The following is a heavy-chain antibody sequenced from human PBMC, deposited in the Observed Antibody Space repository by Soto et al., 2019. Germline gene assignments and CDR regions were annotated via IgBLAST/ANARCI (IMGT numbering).Heavy chain of an antibody. CDR3: VKERSGHSYADS. Sequence: GGSLRLSCAASGFTFSNYAMSWLRQPPGKGLEWVSAISDSGDRTYYADSVKGRFTISRDNSKNTLYLQMNSLRAEDSAVYYCVKERSGHSYADSWGQGTLVTVSS. D-gene: IGHD5-18*01. J-gene: IGHJ4*02. CDR2: ISDSGDRT. CDR1: GFTFSNYA. V-gene: IGHV3-23*01.